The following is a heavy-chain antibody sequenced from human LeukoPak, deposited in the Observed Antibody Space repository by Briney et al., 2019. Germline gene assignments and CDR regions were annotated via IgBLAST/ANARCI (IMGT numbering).Heavy chain of an antibody. J-gene: IGHJ4*02. CDR2: INPNSGGT. CDR3: ARGITMVRGVIMPSMDY. V-gene: IGHV1-2*02. D-gene: IGHD3-10*01. Sequence: ASVKVSCKASGYTFTDYYMHWVRQAPGQGLEWMGWINPNSGGTNYAQKLQGRVTMTTDTSTSTAYMELRSLRSDDTAVYYCARGITMVRGVIMPSMDYWGQGTLVTVSS. CDR1: GYTFTDYY.